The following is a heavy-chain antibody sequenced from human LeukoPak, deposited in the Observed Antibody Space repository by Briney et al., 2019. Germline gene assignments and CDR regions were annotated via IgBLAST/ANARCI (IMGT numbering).Heavy chain of an antibody. CDR2: IYLSGRT. D-gene: IGHD3-22*01. CDR1: GDSISSNNW. V-gene: IGHV4-4*02. CDR3: ARLNSSVTKIFDY. J-gene: IGHJ4*02. Sequence: SGTLSLTCAVSGDSISSNNWWSWVRQPPGKGLEWIGEIYLSGRTNYNPSLKSRVTISLDKSKNRFSLKLNSMTAADTAVYYCARLNSSVTKIFDYWGQGTLVTVSS.